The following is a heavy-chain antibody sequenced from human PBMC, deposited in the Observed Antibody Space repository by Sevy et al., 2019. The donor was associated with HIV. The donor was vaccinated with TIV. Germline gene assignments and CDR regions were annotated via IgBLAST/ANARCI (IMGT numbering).Heavy chain of an antibody. Sequence: ASVKVSCKVSGYTLTELSMHWVRQVHGKGLEWMGSFDPEDDETIYAQKFKGRVTMTEDTSTDTAYMELSSLRSEDTAVYYCATTKDYYENSGDPFDYWGQGTLVTVSS. J-gene: IGHJ4*02. CDR2: FDPEDDET. V-gene: IGHV1-24*01. CDR3: ATTKDYYENSGDPFDY. CDR1: GYTLTELS. D-gene: IGHD3-22*01.